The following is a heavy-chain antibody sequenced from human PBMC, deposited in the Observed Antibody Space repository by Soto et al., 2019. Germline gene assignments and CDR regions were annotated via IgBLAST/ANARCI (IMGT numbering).Heavy chain of an antibody. CDR3: ARRGPYCSGGSCYSAILTDY. D-gene: IGHD2-15*01. J-gene: IGHJ4*02. Sequence: QLQLQESGPGLVKPSETLSLTCTVSGGSISSSSYYWGWIRQPPGKGLEWIGSIYYSGSTYYNPSLKGRVTISVDTSKNQFSLKLSSVTAADTAVYYCARRGPYCSGGSCYSAILTDYWGQGTLVTVSS. CDR1: GGSISSSSYY. V-gene: IGHV4-39*01. CDR2: IYYSGST.